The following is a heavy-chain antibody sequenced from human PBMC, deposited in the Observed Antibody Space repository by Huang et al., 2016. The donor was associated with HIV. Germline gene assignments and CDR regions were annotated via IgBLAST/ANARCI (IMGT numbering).Heavy chain of an antibody. J-gene: IGHJ1*01. V-gene: IGHV4-39*01. D-gene: IGHD6-19*01. CDR3: VRRGIAVPDEPEYFQL. Sequence: QMHLQESGPGLVTPSETLSLTCTVSGGSINSNSYYWAWVRQATRNSLEWIGSMYYNGYTHYNPSHKRRLTITADSSKKKFFLRWTSVTAADTALYFCVRRGIAVPDEPEYFQLWGQGALITVSS. CDR2: MYYNGYT. CDR1: GGSINSNSYY.